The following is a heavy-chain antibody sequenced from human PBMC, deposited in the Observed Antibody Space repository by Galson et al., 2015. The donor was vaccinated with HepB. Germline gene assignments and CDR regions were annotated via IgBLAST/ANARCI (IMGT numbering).Heavy chain of an antibody. CDR2: ITGNGAST. CDR1: GFTFSSYG. CDR3: AKTTETNLGLPDY. D-gene: IGHD4-17*01. V-gene: IGHV3-23*01. Sequence: SLRLSCAASGFTFSSYGMAWVRQAPGKGLEWVSAITGNGASTFYADSVKGQFTISRDNSNDMLYLQVDSLRAEDTAVYYCAKTTETNLGLPDYWGQGTMVTVSS. J-gene: IGHJ4*02.